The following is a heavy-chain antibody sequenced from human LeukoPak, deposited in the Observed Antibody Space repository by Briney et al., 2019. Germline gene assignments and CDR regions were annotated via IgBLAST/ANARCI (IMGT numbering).Heavy chain of an antibody. Sequence: GGSLRLSCAVSGFTFSGNWMHWVRQAPGKGLVWVSRLDSDARITNYADSVKGRFTISSDNAKNTLYLQMNSLTAEDTAVYYCARVPGYSGYFYGMDVWGQGTTVTVSS. CDR3: ARVPGYSGYFYGMDV. CDR2: LDSDARIT. V-gene: IGHV3-74*01. CDR1: GFTFSGNW. J-gene: IGHJ6*02. D-gene: IGHD5-12*01.